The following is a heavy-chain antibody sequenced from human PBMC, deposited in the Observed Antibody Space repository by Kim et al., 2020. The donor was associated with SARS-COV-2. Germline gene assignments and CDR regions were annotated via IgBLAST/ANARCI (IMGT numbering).Heavy chain of an antibody. D-gene: IGHD3-9*01. CDR2: INHSGST. J-gene: IGHJ6*01. CDR3: ARDVLRYFDWSTYLKNYYYYGMDV. V-gene: IGHV4-34*01. Sequence: SETLSLTCAVYGGSFSGYYWSWIRQPPGKGLEWIGEINHSGSTNYNPSLKSRVTISVDTSKNQFSLKLSSVTAADTAVYYCARDVLRYFDWSTYLKNYYYYGMDVWGEG. CDR1: GGSFSGYY.